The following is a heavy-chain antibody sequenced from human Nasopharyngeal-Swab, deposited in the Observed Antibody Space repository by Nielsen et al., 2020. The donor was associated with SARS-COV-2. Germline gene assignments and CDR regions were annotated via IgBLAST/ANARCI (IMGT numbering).Heavy chain of an antibody. CDR3: ARDVAWWGSDYYYGMDV. Sequence: ASVKLSCKASGYTFTSYDINWVRQATGQGLEWMGWMNPNSGNTGYAQKFQGRVTMTRNTSISTAYMELSSLRSEDTAVYYCARDVAWWGSDYYYGMDVWGQGTTVTVSS. J-gene: IGHJ6*02. V-gene: IGHV1-8*01. CDR2: MNPNSGNT. D-gene: IGHD2-15*01. CDR1: GYTFTSYD.